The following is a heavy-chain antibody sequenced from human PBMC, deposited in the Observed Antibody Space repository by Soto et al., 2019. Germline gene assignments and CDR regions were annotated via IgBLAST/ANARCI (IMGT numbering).Heavy chain of an antibody. D-gene: IGHD6-19*01. CDR3: TRDLEPVAVAGEWGNY. Sequence: GGSLRLSCTASGFTFGDYAMSWFRQAPGKGLEWVGFIRRKAYGGTTEYDASVKGRFTISRDDSKRIAYLQMNSLKTEDTAVYYCTRDLEPVAVAGEWGNYWGQGTLVTVSS. J-gene: IGHJ4*02. CDR2: IRRKAYGGTT. V-gene: IGHV3-49*03. CDR1: GFTFGDYA.